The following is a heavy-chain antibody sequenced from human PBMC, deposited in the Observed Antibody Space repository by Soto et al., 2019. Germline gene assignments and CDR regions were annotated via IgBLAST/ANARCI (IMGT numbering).Heavy chain of an antibody. CDR3: ARILSARILTGPNFDV. CDR2: IFSNDEK. J-gene: IGHJ4*02. D-gene: IGHD3-9*01. V-gene: IGHV2-26*01. CDR1: GFSLSNARMG. Sequence: SGPTLVNPTETLTLTCTVSGFSLSNARMGVSWIRQPPGKALEWLAHIFSNDEKSYSTSLKSRLTISKDTSKSQVVLTMTNMDPVDTATYYCARILSARILTGPNFDVWGQGIRVTVSS.